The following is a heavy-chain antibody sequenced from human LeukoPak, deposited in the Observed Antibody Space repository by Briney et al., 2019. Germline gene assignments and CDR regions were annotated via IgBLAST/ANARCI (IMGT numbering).Heavy chain of an antibody. CDR2: IYPSGST. J-gene: IGHJ6*03. D-gene: IGHD3-22*01. Sequence: SETLSLTCTVSGGSIISYYWSWVRQSAGKGLEWIGRIYPSGSTEYNTSLKSRVTMPVDMSKKQFSLKLTSVTAADTAVYYCARLKFYDSTGYTPGYYMDVWGKGTTVTVSS. CDR1: GGSIISYY. CDR3: ARLKFYDSTGYTPGYYMDV. V-gene: IGHV4-4*07.